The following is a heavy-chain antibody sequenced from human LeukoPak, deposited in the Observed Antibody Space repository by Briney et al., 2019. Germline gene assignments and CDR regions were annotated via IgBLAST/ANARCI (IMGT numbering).Heavy chain of an antibody. CDR1: GFTFSTYS. J-gene: IGHJ6*02. CDR2: IISSSSYI. CDR3: ARRHSYDSSGYYQRTYYYGMDV. V-gene: IGHV3-21*01. D-gene: IGHD3-22*01. Sequence: PGGSLRLSCAASGFTFSTYSMNWVRQAPGKGLEWVSSIISSSSYIYYADSVKGRFTISRDNAKNSLYLQMNSLRAEDTAVYYCARRHSYDSSGYYQRTYYYGMDVWGQGTTVTVSS.